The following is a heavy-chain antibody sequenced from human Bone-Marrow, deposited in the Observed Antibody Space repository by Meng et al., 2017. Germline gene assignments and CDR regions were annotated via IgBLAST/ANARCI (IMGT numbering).Heavy chain of an antibody. CDR3: ARDGYSYDPYYYYYGMDV. CDR2: ISYDGSNK. V-gene: IGHV3-30*01. CDR1: GFTFSSYA. Sequence: GESLKISCAAPGFTFSSYAMHWVRQAPGKGLEWVAVISYDGSNKYYADSVKGRFTISRDNSKNTLYLQMNSLRAEDTAVYYCARDGYSYDPYYYYYGMDVWGQGTTVTVSS. D-gene: IGHD5-18*01. J-gene: IGHJ6*02.